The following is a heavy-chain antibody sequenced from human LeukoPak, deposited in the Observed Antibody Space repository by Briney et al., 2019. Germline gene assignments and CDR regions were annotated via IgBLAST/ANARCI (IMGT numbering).Heavy chain of an antibody. CDR2: FDPEDGET. CDR1: GYTLTELS. CDR3: ATDRPGVGAFDI. V-gene: IGHV1-24*01. D-gene: IGHD1-26*01. Sequence: ASVTFSFKVSGYTLTELSMHWVRQAPGKGLEWMGGFDPEDGETIYAQKFQGRVTMTEDTSTDTAYMELSSLRSEDTAVYYCATDRPGVGAFDIWGQGTMVTVSS. J-gene: IGHJ3*02.